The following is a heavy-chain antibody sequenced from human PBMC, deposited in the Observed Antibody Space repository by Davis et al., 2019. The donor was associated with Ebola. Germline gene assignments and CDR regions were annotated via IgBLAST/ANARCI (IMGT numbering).Heavy chain of an antibody. CDR3: AKGGWELLSSFDS. V-gene: IGHV3-23*01. J-gene: IGHJ5*01. CDR2: ISGNGGDT. D-gene: IGHD1-26*01. CDR1: GFVFRNHA. Sequence: PGGSLRLSCPASGFVFRNHAMSWVRQAPGKGLEWVSSISGNGGDTYHADSVRGRFTISRDNSEKTLYLQLNSLRADDTAVYFCAKGGWELLSSFDSWGQGTLVTVSS.